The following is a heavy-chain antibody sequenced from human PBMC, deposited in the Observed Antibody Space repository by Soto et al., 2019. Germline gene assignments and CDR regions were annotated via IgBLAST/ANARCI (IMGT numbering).Heavy chain of an antibody. V-gene: IGHV3-74*01. D-gene: IGHD2-2*01. CDR3: SRNTSCPMCWFDP. Sequence: EVQLVESGGGLVQPGGSLRLSCAASGFTFSSYWMHWVRQAPGKGLVWVSRISTDVSSTTYGDSVKGRFTTSIDHAHDKLVLQKNSLRAEDTCVYYCSRNTSCPMCWFDPLGQGNLVTVSS. CDR1: GFTFSSYW. J-gene: IGHJ5*02. CDR2: ISTDVSST.